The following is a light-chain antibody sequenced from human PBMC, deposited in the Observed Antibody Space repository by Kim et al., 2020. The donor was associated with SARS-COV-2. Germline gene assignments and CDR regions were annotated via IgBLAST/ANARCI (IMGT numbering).Light chain of an antibody. CDR2: RND. CDR1: SSNIEDNP. Sequence: GQRVTMSCTGSSSNIEDNPVTWYQQFPGTAPKVVISRNDERPSGLSGRFSGSKSGTSASLAISGLQSEDEADYYCATWDDRLKGVVFGGGTQLTVL. V-gene: IGLV1-44*01. J-gene: IGLJ3*02. CDR3: ATWDDRLKGVV.